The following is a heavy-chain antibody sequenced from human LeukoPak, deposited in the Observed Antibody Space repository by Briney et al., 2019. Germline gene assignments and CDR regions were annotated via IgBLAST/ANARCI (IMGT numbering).Heavy chain of an antibody. Sequence: AASVKVSCKASGYTFTSYGISWVRQAPGQGLEWMGWISAYNGNTNYAQKLQGRVTMTTDTSTSTAYMELRSLRSDDTAVYYCARAMNDRFYCSGGSCYFFDYWGQGTLVTVSS. CDR3: ARAMNDRFYCSGGSCYFFDY. CDR1: GYTFTSYG. D-gene: IGHD2-15*01. V-gene: IGHV1-18*01. CDR2: ISAYNGNT. J-gene: IGHJ4*02.